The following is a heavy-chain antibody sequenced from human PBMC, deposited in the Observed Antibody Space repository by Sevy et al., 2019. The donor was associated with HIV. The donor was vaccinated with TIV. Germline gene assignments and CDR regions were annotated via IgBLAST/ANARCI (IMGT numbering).Heavy chain of an antibody. CDR2: VRYTGST. CDR1: GASISSSAYY. J-gene: IGHJ4*02. D-gene: IGHD6-19*01. CDR3: AGPTLTYSSGWSYYDH. V-gene: IGHV4-39*01. Sequence: SETLSLTCTVSGASISSSAYYWGWIRQPPGKGLEWIASVRYTGSTYYNPSLRSRVTISADASKNQFSLRLNSVTAADTAVYYCAGPTLTYSSGWSYYDHWGQGTVVTVSS.